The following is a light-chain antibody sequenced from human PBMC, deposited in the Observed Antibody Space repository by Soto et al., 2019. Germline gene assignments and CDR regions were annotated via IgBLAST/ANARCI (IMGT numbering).Light chain of an antibody. J-gene: IGLJ1*01. CDR2: EVS. CDR3: SSYTSSSTLV. Sequence: SALTQPASVSGSPVQTITSSCTGTNSHVGGYNDVSWYQHHPGIAPKLVIYEVSNRPAGVSNRFSGSKSVNTASLPLSGLQAEDVADYYCSSYTSSSTLVFGTGTKVTVL. CDR1: NSHVGGYND. V-gene: IGLV2-14*01.